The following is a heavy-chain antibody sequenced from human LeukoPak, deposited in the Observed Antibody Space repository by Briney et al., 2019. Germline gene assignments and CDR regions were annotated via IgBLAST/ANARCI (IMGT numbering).Heavy chain of an antibody. CDR2: ISSGGNYI. J-gene: IGHJ4*02. Sequence: GGSLRLSCAASGFTFSSYAMSWVRQAPGKGLEWVSSISSGGNYIYYADSVKGRFTISRDNAKNSLYLHMNSLRAEDTAVHYCARDSSGSYYFDYWGQGTLVTVSS. V-gene: IGHV3-21*01. CDR1: GFTFSSYA. D-gene: IGHD1-26*01. CDR3: ARDSSGSYYFDY.